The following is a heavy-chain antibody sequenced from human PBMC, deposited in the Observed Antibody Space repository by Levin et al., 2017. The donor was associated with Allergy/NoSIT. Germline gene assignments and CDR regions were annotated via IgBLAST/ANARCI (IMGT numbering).Heavy chain of an antibody. CDR3: ARAPSGPRDHNWFNP. J-gene: IGHJ5*02. CDR2: ISSSGSTI. CDR1: GFTFSDYY. Sequence: GGSLRLSCAASGFTFSDYYMSWIRQAPGKGLEWVSYISSSGSTIYYADSVKGRFTISRDNAKNSLYLQMNSLRAEDTAVYYCARAPSGPRDHNWFNPWGQGTLVTVSS. V-gene: IGHV3-11*01. D-gene: IGHD6-19*01.